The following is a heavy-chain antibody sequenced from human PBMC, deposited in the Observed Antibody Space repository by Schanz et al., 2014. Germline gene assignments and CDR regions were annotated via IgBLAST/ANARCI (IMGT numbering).Heavy chain of an antibody. CDR2: INSDGSSA. CDR3: TRGSGSRSYGWYYDP. V-gene: IGHV3-74*02. CDR1: GFTFSSYW. D-gene: IGHD3-10*01. Sequence: VELVESGGGVVQPGGSLRLSCAASGFTFSSYWMHWVRQAPGKGPVWISRINSDGSSASYADSVKGRFTISRDNAKNTLYLQMNSVRAEDSAVYYCTRGSGSRSYGWYYDPWGQGTLVTVSS. J-gene: IGHJ5*02.